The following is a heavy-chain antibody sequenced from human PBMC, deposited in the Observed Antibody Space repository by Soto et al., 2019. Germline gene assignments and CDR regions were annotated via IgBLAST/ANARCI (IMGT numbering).Heavy chain of an antibody. Sequence: ASVKVSCKASGYTFTSYGISCVRQAPGQGLEWMGWISAYNGNTNYAQKLQGRVTMTTDTSTSTAYMELRSLRSDDTAVYYCARVRGCSGGSCYYYGMDVWGQGTTVTVSS. D-gene: IGHD2-15*01. CDR1: GYTFTSYG. CDR2: ISAYNGNT. CDR3: ARVRGCSGGSCYYYGMDV. J-gene: IGHJ6*02. V-gene: IGHV1-18*04.